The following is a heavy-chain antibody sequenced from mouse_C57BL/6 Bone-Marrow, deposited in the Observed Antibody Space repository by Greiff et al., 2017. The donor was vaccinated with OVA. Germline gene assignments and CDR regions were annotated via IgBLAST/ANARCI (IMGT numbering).Heavy chain of an antibody. J-gene: IGHJ4*01. CDR1: GYAFSSYW. CDR2: INPGDGDT. CDR3: ARGSYEDYYAMDY. V-gene: IGHV1-80*01. Sequence: VQLQQSGAELVKPGASVKISCKASGYAFSSYWMNWVKQRPGKGLEWIGQINPGDGDTNYNGKFKGKATLTVDKSSSTACMPLSSLSSEDSAVYFCARGSYEDYYAMDYWGQGTSVTVSA. D-gene: IGHD1-1*02.